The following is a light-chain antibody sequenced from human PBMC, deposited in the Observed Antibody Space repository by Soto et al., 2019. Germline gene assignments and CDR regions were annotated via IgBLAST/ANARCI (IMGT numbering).Light chain of an antibody. Sequence: EIGMTQSPATLSVSPGERATLTCRASQSVRDDLGWYQQKPGQAPRLLISGASTRATGIPARFSGSGSGTEFTLTISSLQSEDFAVYYCQQYNNWPWFGQGTKVDIK. J-gene: IGKJ1*01. CDR3: QQYNNWPW. CDR2: GAS. CDR1: QSVRDD. V-gene: IGKV3-15*01.